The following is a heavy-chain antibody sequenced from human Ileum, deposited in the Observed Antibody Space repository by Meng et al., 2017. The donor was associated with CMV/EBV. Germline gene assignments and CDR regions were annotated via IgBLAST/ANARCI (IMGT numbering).Heavy chain of an antibody. V-gene: IGHV3-23*01. J-gene: IGHJ4*02. CDR3: AKPLVDTAMDLDE. Sequence: GGSLRLSCSASGFTFSSFAMTWVRQAPGKGLEWVSTIDSSDRTYYADSVRGRFTISRDNSRNTLHLQMNSPRAQDTAVYYCAKPLVDTAMDLDEWSQETLVTVSS. D-gene: IGHD5-18*01. CDR2: IDSSDRT. CDR1: GFTFSSFA.